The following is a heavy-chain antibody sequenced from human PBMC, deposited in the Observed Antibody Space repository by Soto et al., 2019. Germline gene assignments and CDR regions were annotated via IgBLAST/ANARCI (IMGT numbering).Heavy chain of an antibody. J-gene: IGHJ4*02. V-gene: IGHV4-4*07. Sequence: LSLTCTVSGGSISSYYWSWIRQPAGKGLEWIGRIYTSGSTNYNPSLKSRVTMSVDTSKNQFSLKLSSVTAADTAVYYCARIEISTSYDYYFDYWGQGTLVTVSS. CDR2: IYTSGST. D-gene: IGHD5-12*01. CDR1: GGSISSYY. CDR3: ARIEISTSYDYYFDY.